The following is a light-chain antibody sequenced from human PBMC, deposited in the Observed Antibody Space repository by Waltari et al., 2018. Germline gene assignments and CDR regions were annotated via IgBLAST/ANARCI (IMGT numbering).Light chain of an antibody. CDR2: DAS. Sequence: AIQLTQSPSSLSASVGDRVTITCRASQGIRSALAWFQQKPGETPKLLIYDASTLESGVPSRFSGSGSGTDFTLTISRLQPEDFATYYCQQFNNYTLTFGGGTKVEIK. CDR1: QGIRSA. J-gene: IGKJ4*01. V-gene: IGKV1D-13*01. CDR3: QQFNNYTLT.